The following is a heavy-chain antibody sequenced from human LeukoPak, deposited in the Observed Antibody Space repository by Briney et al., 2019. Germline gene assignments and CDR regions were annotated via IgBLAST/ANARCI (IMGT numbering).Heavy chain of an antibody. CDR2: IYPGDSDT. J-gene: IGHJ3*02. CDR1: GYSFTSYW. D-gene: IGHD2-2*01. V-gene: IGHV5-51*01. CDR3: ARPHCSSTSCYGTDAFDI. Sequence: GESLKISCKGSGYSFTSYWIGWVRQMPGKGLGWMGIIYPGDSDTRYNPSFQGQVTISADKSIGTAYLQWSSLKASDTAMYYCARPHCSSTSCYGTDAFDIWGQGTMVTVSS.